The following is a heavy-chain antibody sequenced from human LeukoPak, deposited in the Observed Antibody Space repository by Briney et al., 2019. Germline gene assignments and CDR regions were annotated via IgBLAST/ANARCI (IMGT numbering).Heavy chain of an antibody. CDR2: MNPNIGNT. V-gene: IGHV1-8*01. Sequence: ASVKVSCKASGYTFTSYDINWVRQATGQGLEWMGWMNPNIGNTGYAQKLQGRVTMTRNTSISTAYMELSSLRSEDTAVYYCARGDIVVVPAASKGFDYWGQGTLVTVSS. CDR3: ARGDIVVVPAASKGFDY. D-gene: IGHD2-2*01. J-gene: IGHJ4*02. CDR1: GYTFTSYD.